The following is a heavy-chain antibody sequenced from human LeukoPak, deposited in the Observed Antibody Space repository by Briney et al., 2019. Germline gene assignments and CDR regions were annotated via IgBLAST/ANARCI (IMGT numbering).Heavy chain of an antibody. CDR3: VRDSSGWYRWFDP. CDR1: GYSISSGYY. D-gene: IGHD6-19*01. CDR2: IYYSGST. Sequence: SETLSLTCTVSGYSISSGYYWSWIRQPPGKGLEWIGYIYYSGSTNYNPSLKSRVTISVDTSKNQFSLKLSSVTAADTAVYYCVRDSSGWYRWFDPWGQGTLVTVSS. V-gene: IGHV4-61*01. J-gene: IGHJ5*02.